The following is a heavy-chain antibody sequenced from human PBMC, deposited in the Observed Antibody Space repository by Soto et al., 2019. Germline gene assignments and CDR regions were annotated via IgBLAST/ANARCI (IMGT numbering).Heavy chain of an antibody. CDR1: GDTFNDYY. D-gene: IGHD5-12*01. J-gene: IGHJ6*03. V-gene: IGHV1-2*04. CDR2: INPNGGVT. CDR3: ARESGGATATLDYYYFYMDV. Sequence: QVQLVQSGAEVKKPGASVTVSCRSSGDTFNDYYIHWVRQAPGQGLEWMGWINPNGGVTKYAQKFKGWVTRTRDTSIRTVYMQLSRLRSDDTAFYYCARESGGATATLDYYYFYMDVWGTGTTVTVSS.